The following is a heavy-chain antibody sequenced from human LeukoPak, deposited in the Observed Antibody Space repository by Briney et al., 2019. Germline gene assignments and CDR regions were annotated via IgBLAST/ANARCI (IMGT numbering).Heavy chain of an antibody. CDR2: IYYRGST. CDR3: ARVPIGSGYDY. CDR1: GGSISSYY. D-gene: IGHD3-22*01. Sequence: SETLSLTCTVSGGSISSYYWSWIRHPPGKGLEWIGHIYYRGSTNYNPSLKSRVTISVDTSKNQFSLKLSSVTAADTAVYYCARVPIGSGYDYWGQGTLVTVSS. J-gene: IGHJ4*02. V-gene: IGHV4-59*01.